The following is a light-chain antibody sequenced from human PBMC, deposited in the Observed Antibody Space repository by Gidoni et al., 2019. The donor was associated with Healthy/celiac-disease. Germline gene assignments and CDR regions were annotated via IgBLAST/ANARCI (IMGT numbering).Light chain of an antibody. CDR1: SSDVGSYNL. CDR3: CSYAGSSTRRV. J-gene: IGLJ3*02. Sequence: QSALTQPASVSGSPGPSITISCPGTSSDVGSYNLVSWYQQHPGKAPKLMIYEGSKRPSGVSNRFSGSKSGNTASLTISGLQAEDEADYYCCSYAGSSTRRVFGGGTKLTVL. V-gene: IGLV2-23*01. CDR2: EGS.